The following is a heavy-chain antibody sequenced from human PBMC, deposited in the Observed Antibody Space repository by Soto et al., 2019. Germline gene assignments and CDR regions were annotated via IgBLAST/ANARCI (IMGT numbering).Heavy chain of an antibody. Sequence: AASVKVSCKASGYTFTGYYMHWVRQAPGQGLEWMGWINPNSGGTNYAQKFQGRVTMTRDTSISTAYMELSRLRSDDTAVYYCARDRQYCSSTSCYRSNWFDPWGQGTLVTVSS. V-gene: IGHV1-2*02. CDR3: ARDRQYCSSTSCYRSNWFDP. J-gene: IGHJ5*02. D-gene: IGHD2-2*01. CDR2: INPNSGGT. CDR1: GYTFTGYY.